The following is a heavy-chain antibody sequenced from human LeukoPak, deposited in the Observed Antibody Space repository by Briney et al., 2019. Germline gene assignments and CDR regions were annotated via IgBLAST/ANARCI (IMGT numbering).Heavy chain of an antibody. CDR3: ARDRKASGSYYAFDI. CDR1: GDSVSSNGAA. CDR2: TYFRSKWYN. Sequence: SQALSLTCAISGDSVSSNGAAWNWIRQSPSRGLEWLGRTYFRSKWYNDCAGSVQGRITINPDTSKNQFSLRLNSVTPEDTAVYYCARDRKASGSYYAFDIWGQGAMVTVSS. D-gene: IGHD1-26*01. J-gene: IGHJ3*02. V-gene: IGHV6-1*01.